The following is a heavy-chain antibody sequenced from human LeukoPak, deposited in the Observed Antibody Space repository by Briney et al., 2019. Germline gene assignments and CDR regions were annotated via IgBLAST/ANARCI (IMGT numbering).Heavy chain of an antibody. Sequence: GASLRLSCAASGFSFSFYGMHSVSQAPGKWLDWVGVIWYDSSYIYYADSVRGQFTISRDNSKNTMYLQMDSLRAEDTAVYYCAKIVQFTAATGTGLHHWGQGTLVTVSP. CDR3: AKIVQFTAATGTGLHH. CDR2: IWYDSSYI. D-gene: IGHD6-13*01. V-gene: IGHV3-33*06. CDR1: GFSFSFYG. J-gene: IGHJ5*02.